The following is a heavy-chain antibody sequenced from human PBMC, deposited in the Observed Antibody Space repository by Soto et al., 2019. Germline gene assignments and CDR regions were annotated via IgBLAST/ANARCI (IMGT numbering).Heavy chain of an antibody. CDR3: ATDRGTSNRPQFDY. CDR1: GYTLTELS. Sequence: ASVKVSCKVSGYTLTELSMHWVRQAPGKGLEWMGGFDPEDGETIYAQKFQGRVTMTEDTSTDTAYMELSSLRSEDTAVYYCATDRGTSNRPQFDYWGQGTLVTVSS. D-gene: IGHD1-1*01. J-gene: IGHJ4*02. CDR2: FDPEDGET. V-gene: IGHV1-24*01.